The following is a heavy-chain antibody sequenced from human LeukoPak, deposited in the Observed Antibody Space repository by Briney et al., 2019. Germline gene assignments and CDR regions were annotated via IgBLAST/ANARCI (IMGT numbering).Heavy chain of an antibody. CDR2: IYYSGTT. D-gene: IGHD4-17*01. V-gene: IGHV4-61*08. CDR3: AIPPLYGDYLDY. CDR1: GGSISSGDYY. J-gene: IGHJ4*02. Sequence: PSETLSLTCTVSGGSISSGDYYWSWIRQPPGKGLEWIGYIYYSGTTNYNPSLKSRVTVSVDTSKNQFSLKLSSVTAADTAVYYCAIPPLYGDYLDYWGQGTLVTVSS.